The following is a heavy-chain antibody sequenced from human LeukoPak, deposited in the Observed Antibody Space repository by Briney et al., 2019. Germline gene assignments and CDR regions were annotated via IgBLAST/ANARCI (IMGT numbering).Heavy chain of an antibody. CDR1: GGSFNGYY. CDR2: INHSGST. CDR3: ARDGSVGGYYYYYMDV. D-gene: IGHD1-26*01. Sequence: SETLSLTCAVYGGSFNGYYWSWIRQPPGKGLEWIGEINHSGSTNYNPSLKSRVIISVDTSKNQFSLKLSSVTAADTAVYYCARDGSVGGYYYYYMDVWGKGTTVTVSS. V-gene: IGHV4-34*01. J-gene: IGHJ6*03.